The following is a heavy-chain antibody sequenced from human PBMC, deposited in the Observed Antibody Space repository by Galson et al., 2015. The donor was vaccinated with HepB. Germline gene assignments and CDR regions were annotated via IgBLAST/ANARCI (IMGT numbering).Heavy chain of an antibody. CDR2: ISAYNGNT. D-gene: IGHD5-12*01. CDR3: ARAPPEEYSGYDYYGY. V-gene: IGHV1-18*04. CDR1: GYTFTSYG. J-gene: IGHJ4*02. Sequence: SVKVSCKASGYTFTSYGISWVRQAPGQGLEWMGWISAYNGNTNYAQKLQGRVTMTTDTSTSTAYMELRSLRSDDTAVYYCARAPPEEYSGYDYYGYWGQGTLVTVSS.